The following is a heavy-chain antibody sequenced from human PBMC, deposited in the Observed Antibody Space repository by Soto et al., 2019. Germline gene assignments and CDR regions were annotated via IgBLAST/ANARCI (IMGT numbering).Heavy chain of an antibody. CDR2: ITYSGTT. CDR1: GASVSSATDF. CDR3: ARDRGYDAHDDYYNAMDV. J-gene: IGHJ6*02. D-gene: IGHD2-15*01. V-gene: IGHV4-61*01. Sequence: SDTLSLTCPVSGASVSSATDFWNWKRQPPGKQLEWMWYITYSGTTNYNPSLRSRVTISLDRSNDQFSLKRSSVTAADTAVYYCARDRGYDAHDDYYNAMDVWGQGTTVTVSS.